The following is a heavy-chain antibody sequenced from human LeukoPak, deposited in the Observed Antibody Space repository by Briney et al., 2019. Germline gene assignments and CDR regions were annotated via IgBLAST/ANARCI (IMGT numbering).Heavy chain of an antibody. J-gene: IGHJ6*03. CDR3: ATASISPEIYYYYMDV. CDR2: IYYSGST. Sequence: PSETLSLTCTVSGGSISSYYWSWIRQPPGKGLEWIGYIYYSGSTNYNPSLKSRVTISVDTSKNQFSLKLSSVTAADTAVYYCATASISPEIYYYYMDVWGKGTTVTVSS. D-gene: IGHD1-14*01. CDR1: GGSISSYY. V-gene: IGHV4-59*01.